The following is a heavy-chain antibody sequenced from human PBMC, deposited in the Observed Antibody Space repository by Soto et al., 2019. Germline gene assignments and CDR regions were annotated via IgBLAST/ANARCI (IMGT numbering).Heavy chain of an antibody. CDR2: ISGSGGST. CDR1: GFTFSSYA. J-gene: IGHJ5*02. V-gene: IGHV3-23*01. CDR3: AKDERTGTTAFKWFDP. Sequence: EVQLLESGGGLVQPGGSLRLSCAASGFTFSSYAMSWVRQAPGKGLEWVSAISGSGGSTYYADSVKGRFTISRDNSKNTLYLQMNSLRAEDTAVYYCAKDERTGTTAFKWFDPWGQGTLVTVSS. D-gene: IGHD1-7*01.